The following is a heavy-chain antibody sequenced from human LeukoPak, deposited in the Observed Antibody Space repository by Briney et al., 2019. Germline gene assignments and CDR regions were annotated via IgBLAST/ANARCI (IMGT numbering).Heavy chain of an antibody. Sequence: GASVKVSCKASGYTFTGYYMHWVRQAPGQGLEWMGWINPNSGGTNYAQKFQGRVTMTRDTSISTAYMELSSLRSEDTAVYYCSCPNGSGSYYKTYGMDVWGQGTTVTVSS. J-gene: IGHJ6*02. CDR2: INPNSGGT. V-gene: IGHV1-2*02. D-gene: IGHD3-10*01. CDR3: SCPNGSGSYYKTYGMDV. CDR1: GYTFTGYY.